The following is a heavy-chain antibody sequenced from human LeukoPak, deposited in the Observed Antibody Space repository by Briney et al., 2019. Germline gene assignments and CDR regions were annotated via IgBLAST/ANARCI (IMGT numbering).Heavy chain of an antibody. D-gene: IGHD3-22*01. J-gene: IGHJ5*02. Sequence: GGSLRLSCAASEFTVSSNYTSWVRQAPGKGLEWVSVNYSGGSTYYADSVKGRFTLSRDNSKNTLYLQMKSLRAEETAVYYCARNYYDSHWFDPWGQGTLVTVSS. CDR1: EFTVSSNY. CDR2: NYSGGST. CDR3: ARNYYDSHWFDP. V-gene: IGHV3-53*01.